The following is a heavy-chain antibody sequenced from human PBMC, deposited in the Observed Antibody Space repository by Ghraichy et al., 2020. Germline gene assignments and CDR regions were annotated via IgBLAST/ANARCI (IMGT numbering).Heavy chain of an antibody. CDR2: IKQDESQK. V-gene: IGHV3-7*01. CDR3: ARRYFDSSGSHTHFDY. D-gene: IGHD6-19*01. Sequence: GGSLRLSCVASGFIFNNYWMTWVRQAPGKGLEWVAVIKQDESQKYYVDSVKGRFTISRDNAKNSLYLQMNSLRAEDTAVYYCARRYFDSSGSHTHFDYWGQGTLVTVSS. CDR1: GFIFNNYW. J-gene: IGHJ4*02.